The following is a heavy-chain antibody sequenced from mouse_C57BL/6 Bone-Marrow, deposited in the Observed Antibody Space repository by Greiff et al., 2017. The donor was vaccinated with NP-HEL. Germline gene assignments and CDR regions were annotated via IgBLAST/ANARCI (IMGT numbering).Heavy chain of an antibody. Sequence: VQLQQSGGDLVKPGGSLKLSCAASGFTFSSYGMSWVRQTPDKRLEWVATISSGGSYTYYPDSVKGRFTISRDNAKNTLYLQMSSLKSEDTAMYYCARGGGDFDYWGQGTTLTVSS. CDR2: ISSGGSYT. CDR3: ARGGGDFDY. V-gene: IGHV5-6*01. CDR1: GFTFSSYG. J-gene: IGHJ2*01.